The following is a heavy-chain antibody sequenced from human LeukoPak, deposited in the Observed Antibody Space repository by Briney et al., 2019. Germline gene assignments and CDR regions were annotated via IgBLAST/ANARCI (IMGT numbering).Heavy chain of an antibody. J-gene: IGHJ3*01. Sequence: SETLSLTCTVSGYSISSGYYWGWIRQPPGKGREWIGYIYDSGSTSYNLSLKSRVTISVDKSKNQFSLKLNSVTAADTAVYYCARRVVVTAQTLDALDLWGQGTMVTVSS. V-gene: IGHV4-38-2*02. CDR2: IYDSGST. D-gene: IGHD2-21*02. CDR3: ARRVVVTAQTLDALDL. CDR1: GYSISSGYY.